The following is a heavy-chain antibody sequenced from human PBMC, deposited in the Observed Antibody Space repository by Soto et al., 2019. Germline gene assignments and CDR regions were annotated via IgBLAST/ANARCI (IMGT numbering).Heavy chain of an antibody. V-gene: IGHV1-69*19. J-gene: IGHJ4*02. CDR1: GGTFNTYA. Sequence: QVQLVQSGAEMKKPGSSVKVSCQSSGGTFNTYAMNWVRQAPGQGPEWMGDISPMFGAANYAPKFQGRVTMTADDSTGTAYMPLSSLTSEDAALYFCAREDQVPTPAFLYWGPGTLVTVSS. CDR2: ISPMFGAA. CDR3: AREDQVPTPAFLY. D-gene: IGHD2-2*01.